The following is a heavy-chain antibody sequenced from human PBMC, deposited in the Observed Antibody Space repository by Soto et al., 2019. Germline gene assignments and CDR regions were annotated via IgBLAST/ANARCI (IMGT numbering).Heavy chain of an antibody. J-gene: IGHJ6*02. CDR2: ITSDGSST. V-gene: IGHV3-74*01. Sequence: EVQLVESGGGLVQPGGSLRLSCAASGFTFSSYYMNWVRQATGKGLVWVARITSDGSSTTYADSVKCRFTISRDNAKNTLDLQMNSLRAEDTAVYSCEREMGGGFGDVWGQGTTVTVSS. CDR1: GFTFSSYY. D-gene: IGHD3-10*01. CDR3: EREMGGGFGDV.